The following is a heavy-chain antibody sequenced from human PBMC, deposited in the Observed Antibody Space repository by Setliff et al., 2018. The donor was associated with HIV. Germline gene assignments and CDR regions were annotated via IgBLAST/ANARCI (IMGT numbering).Heavy chain of an antibody. V-gene: IGHV1-3*01. Sequence: ASVKVSCKASGYTFTNNVIHWVRQAPGQRLEWMGWIHAGSGDTQYSQKFQGRVTITRDTSASTVYMELSSLRSEDTAIYYCARDHPGIAYWGQGTMVTVSS. J-gene: IGHJ4*02. CDR1: GYTFTNNV. CDR3: ARDHPGIAY. CDR2: IHAGSGDT.